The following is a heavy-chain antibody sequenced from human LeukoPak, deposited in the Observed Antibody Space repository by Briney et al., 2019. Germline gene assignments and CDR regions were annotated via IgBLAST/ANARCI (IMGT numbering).Heavy chain of an antibody. CDR1: GGSISGYY. Sequence: SETLSLTCAVYGGSISGYYWSWIRQPPGKGLEWVGEIHYTGGTSYNPSLKSRATISIDTSKNQLSLKLSSVTAADTAVYYCARGNILSGYCFDFWGQGALVTFSS. V-gene: IGHV4-34*01. CDR3: ARGNILSGYCFDF. J-gene: IGHJ4*02. CDR2: IHYTGGT. D-gene: IGHD3-9*01.